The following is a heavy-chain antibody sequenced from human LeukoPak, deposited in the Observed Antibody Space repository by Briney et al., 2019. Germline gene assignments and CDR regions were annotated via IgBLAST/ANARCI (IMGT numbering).Heavy chain of an antibody. CDR2: IYHSGST. Sequence: SETLSLTCAVSGGSISSGGYSWSWIRQPPGKGLEGIGYIYHSGSTYYNPSLKSRVTISVDRSKNQFSLKLSSVTAADTAVYYCARGYDFWSGFPNDAFDIWGQGTMVTVSS. J-gene: IGHJ3*02. V-gene: IGHV4-30-2*01. D-gene: IGHD3-3*01. CDR3: ARGYDFWSGFPNDAFDI. CDR1: GGSISSGGYS.